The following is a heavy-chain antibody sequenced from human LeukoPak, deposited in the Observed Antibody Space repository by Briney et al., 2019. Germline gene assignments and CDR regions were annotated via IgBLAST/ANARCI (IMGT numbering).Heavy chain of an antibody. V-gene: IGHV1-2*02. CDR1: GYTFTDYA. CDR2: INPNSGGT. Sequence: ASVKVSCKASGYTFTDYALHWVRQAPGQGLEWMGWINPNSGGTNYAQKFQGRVTMTRDTSISTAYMELSRLRSDDTAVYYCARYSGGGYYDYFDYWGQGTLVTVSS. J-gene: IGHJ4*02. D-gene: IGHD3-22*01. CDR3: ARYSGGGYYDYFDY.